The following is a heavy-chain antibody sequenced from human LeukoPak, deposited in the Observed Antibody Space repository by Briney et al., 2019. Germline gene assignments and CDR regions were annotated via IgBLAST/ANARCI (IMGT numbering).Heavy chain of an antibody. CDR2: ISTSGSNK. D-gene: IGHD2-21*01. CDR1: GYTYSRYE. CDR3: SRGRVGCGLDY. J-gene: IGHJ4*02. Sequence: GGPLRLSCASSGYTYSRYEINGVRQARGEGLEGVSYISTSGSNKYYADSVKGRFTISRDNAKNSLYLQMNSLRAEDTAVYYCSRGRVGCGLDYWGQGTLVTVSS. V-gene: IGHV3-48*03.